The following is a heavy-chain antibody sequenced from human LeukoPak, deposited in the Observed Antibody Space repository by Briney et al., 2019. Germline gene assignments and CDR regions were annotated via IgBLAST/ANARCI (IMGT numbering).Heavy chain of an antibody. CDR2: ISGDESRT. D-gene: IGHD3-10*01. V-gene: IGHV3-74*01. J-gene: IGHJ4*02. CDR1: GFTFRSYW. Sequence: GGSLRLSCAASGFTFRSYWMHWVRQAPGKRLVWVSHISGDESRTTYADSVQGRFTISRDNAKNTLYLQMNSLRVEDTAVYYCVRDDGYYYGSGTYYRHWGQGTLVTVSS. CDR3: VRDDGYYYGSGTYYRH.